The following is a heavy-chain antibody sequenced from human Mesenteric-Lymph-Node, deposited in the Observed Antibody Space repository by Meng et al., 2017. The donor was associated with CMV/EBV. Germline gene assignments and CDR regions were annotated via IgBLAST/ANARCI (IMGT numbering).Heavy chain of an antibody. D-gene: IGHD5-24*01. CDR2: FSGSGGHT. Sequence: GESLKISCAASGFTFSSSAMSWVRQGPGKGLEWLSTFSGSGGHTYYADSVRGRFTISRDNAKNSLYLQMNSLRAEDTALYYCAKDIEEMATIRGAFDIWGQGTMVTVSS. CDR1: GFTFSSSA. V-gene: IGHV3-23*01. J-gene: IGHJ3*02. CDR3: AKDIEEMATIRGAFDI.